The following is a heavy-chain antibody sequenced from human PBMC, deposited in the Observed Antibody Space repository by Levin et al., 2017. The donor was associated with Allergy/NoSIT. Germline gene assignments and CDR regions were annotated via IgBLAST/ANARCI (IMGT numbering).Heavy chain of an antibody. CDR3: AREGTLPNFGVVIIWDWFDP. J-gene: IGHJ5*02. CDR1: GISISSHY. CDR2: IYTSGST. D-gene: IGHD3-3*01. V-gene: IGHV4-4*07. Sequence: ASQTLSLTCTVSGISISSHYWSWIRQPAGKGLEWIGRIYTSGSTNYNPSLKSRVTMSVDTSKNQFSLNLSSVTAADTAVYYCAREGTLPNFGVVIIWDWFDPWGQGTLVTVSS.